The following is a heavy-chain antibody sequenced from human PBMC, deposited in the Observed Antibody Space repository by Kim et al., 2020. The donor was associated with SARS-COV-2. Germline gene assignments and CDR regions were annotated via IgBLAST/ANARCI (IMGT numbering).Heavy chain of an antibody. D-gene: IGHD3-22*01. J-gene: IGHJ4*02. CDR2: INSDGSST. Sequence: GGSLRLSCAASGFTFSSYWMHWVRQAPGKGLVWVSRINSDGSSTRYADSVKGRFTISRDNAKNTLYLQMNSLRAEDTAVYYCARGSPIEGNYYDSSGYYYGYWGQGTLVTVSS. CDR3: ARGSPIEGNYYDSSGYYYGY. CDR1: GFTFSSYW. V-gene: IGHV3-74*01.